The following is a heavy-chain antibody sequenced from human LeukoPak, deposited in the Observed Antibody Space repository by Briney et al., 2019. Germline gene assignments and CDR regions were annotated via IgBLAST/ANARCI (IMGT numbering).Heavy chain of an antibody. CDR3: AKVMKGSERITIVRGLIIKTAGLFYMDV. D-gene: IGHD3-10*01. V-gene: IGHV3-23*01. CDR2: IVGRGGST. J-gene: IGHJ6*03. CDR1: GFTFSSYG. Sequence: SGGSLRLSCATPGFTFSSYGMSWVRQAPGEGLEWVSSIVGRGGSTYYADSAKGRFTISRDNSKNTLYLQMNSLRAEDTAVYYCAKVMKGSERITIVRGLIIKTAGLFYMDVWGKGTRVSVSS.